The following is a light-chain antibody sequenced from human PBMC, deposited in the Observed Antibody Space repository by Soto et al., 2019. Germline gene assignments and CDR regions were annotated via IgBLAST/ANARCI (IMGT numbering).Light chain of an antibody. CDR1: QSVNSN. V-gene: IGKV3-15*01. J-gene: IGKJ4*01. CDR2: GAS. CDR3: QQYNDWPLT. Sequence: EIVMTQSPATLSVSPGERATLSCRASQSVNSNLAWYQQKPGQAPRLLIYGASTRATGIPARFSGSGSGTEFTPTITSLQSEDVAVYSCQQYNDWPLTFGGGTKVDIK.